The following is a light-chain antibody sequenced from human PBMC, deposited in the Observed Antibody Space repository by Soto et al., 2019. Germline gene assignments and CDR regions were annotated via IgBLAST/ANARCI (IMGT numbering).Light chain of an antibody. V-gene: IGKV2-28*01. CDR2: LGS. J-gene: IGKJ1*01. CDR1: QSLLHSNGYNY. Sequence: DIVMTQSPLSLPGTPGEPASISCRSNQSLLHSNGYNYLDWYLQKSGQSPQLLIYLGSNRSSGVPDRFSGSGSGTVFTLKISRVEAEDVGVDYCMQALQTPRTCGQGTKVEIK. CDR3: MQALQTPRT.